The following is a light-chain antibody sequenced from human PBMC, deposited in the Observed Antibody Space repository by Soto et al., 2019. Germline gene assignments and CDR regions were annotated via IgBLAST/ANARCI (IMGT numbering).Light chain of an antibody. J-gene: IGKJ4*01. V-gene: IGKV1-9*01. Sequence: DIQMTQSPSTLSASVGDRVTIACRASQDISNYLAWYLQKPGKAPEFLLYATSTFQSGVPSRFSGSGSGTEFTLTISSLQPEDFATYYCQQVNSYPLTFGGGTKVDIK. CDR3: QQVNSYPLT. CDR1: QDISNY. CDR2: ATS.